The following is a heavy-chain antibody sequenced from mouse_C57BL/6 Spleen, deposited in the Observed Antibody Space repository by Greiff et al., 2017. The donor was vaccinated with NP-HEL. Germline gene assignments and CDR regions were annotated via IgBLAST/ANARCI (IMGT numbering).Heavy chain of an antibody. V-gene: IGHV1-85*01. CDR1: GYTFTSYD. CDR3: ARGRNNDY. CDR2: IYPRDGST. Sequence: QVQLQQSGPELVKPGASVKLSCKASGYTFTSYDINWVKQRPGQGLEWIGWIYPRDGSTQYNEKFKGKATLTVDTSSSTAYMELHSLTSEDSAVYFCARGRNNDYWGQGTTLTVSS. J-gene: IGHJ2*01.